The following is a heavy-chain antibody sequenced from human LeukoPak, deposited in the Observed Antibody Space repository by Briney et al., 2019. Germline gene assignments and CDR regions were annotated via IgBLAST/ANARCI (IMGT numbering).Heavy chain of an antibody. Sequence: GGSLRLSCAASGFTFQYYAMTWVRQAPGKGLEWVSYISSSGNTKYYADSVKGRFTISRDNAKNSLYLQMNSLRAEDTAVYYCAKDPLIAARLNWFDPWGQGTLVTVSS. D-gene: IGHD6-6*01. J-gene: IGHJ5*02. CDR3: AKDPLIAARLNWFDP. V-gene: IGHV3-48*04. CDR1: GFTFQYYA. CDR2: ISSSGNTK.